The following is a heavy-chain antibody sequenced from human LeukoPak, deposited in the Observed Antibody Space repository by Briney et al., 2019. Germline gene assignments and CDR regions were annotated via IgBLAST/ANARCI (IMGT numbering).Heavy chain of an antibody. Sequence: SETLSLTCTVSGGSISSSSYYWGWIRQPPGKGLEWIGGIYYSGSTYYNPSLKSRVTISVDTSKNQFSLKLSSVTAADTAVYYCARRTSSSWYGNWFDPWGQGTLVTVSS. CDR1: GGSISSSSYY. J-gene: IGHJ5*02. CDR2: IYYSGST. D-gene: IGHD6-13*01. V-gene: IGHV4-39*01. CDR3: ARRTSSSWYGNWFDP.